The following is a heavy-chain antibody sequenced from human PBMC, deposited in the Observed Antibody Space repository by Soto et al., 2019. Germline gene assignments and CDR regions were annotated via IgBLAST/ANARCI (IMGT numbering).Heavy chain of an antibody. CDR1: GFTFSSYW. CDR3: ARDPSMVRSPPSCYFDY. J-gene: IGHJ4*02. D-gene: IGHD2-8*01. CDR2: IKQDGSEK. V-gene: IGHV3-7*03. Sequence: PGGSLRLSCAASGFTFSSYWMSWVRQAPGKGLEWVANIKQDGSEKYYVDSVKGRFTISREKAKNSLYLQMNSLRAEDTAVYYCARDPSMVRSPPSCYFDYWGQGTLVNVSS.